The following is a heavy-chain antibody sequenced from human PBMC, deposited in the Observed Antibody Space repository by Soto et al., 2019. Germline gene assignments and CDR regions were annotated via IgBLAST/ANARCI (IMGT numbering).Heavy chain of an antibody. CDR1: GYAFISYA. CDR2: VNPASGHT. CDR3: AREGHFLDG. Sequence: QVQLVQSGAEEKKPGASVKLSCRTSGYAFISYAIHWVRQAPGQSLEWMGWVNPASGHTEYSYKFQDRVTITRDTSAKTGYMELSSLRSEDTAVYYCAREGHFLDGWGQGTLGTVSS. J-gene: IGHJ4*02. V-gene: IGHV1-3*05.